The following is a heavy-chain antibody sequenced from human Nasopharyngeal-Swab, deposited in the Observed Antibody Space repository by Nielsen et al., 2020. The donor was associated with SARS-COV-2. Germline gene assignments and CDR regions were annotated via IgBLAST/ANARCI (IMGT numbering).Heavy chain of an antibody. Sequence: GGSLRLSCAASGFKFDENTMHWVRHTPEKGLQWVSLTRGDDGTYYADSVKGRFTISRDNTKNSVYLQMNSLRAEDTAVYWCVKDLRGSYAFDIWGQGTMVTVSS. CDR1: GFKFDENT. J-gene: IGHJ3*02. V-gene: IGHV3-43*01. CDR3: VKDLRGSYAFDI. D-gene: IGHD1-26*01. CDR2: TRGDDGT.